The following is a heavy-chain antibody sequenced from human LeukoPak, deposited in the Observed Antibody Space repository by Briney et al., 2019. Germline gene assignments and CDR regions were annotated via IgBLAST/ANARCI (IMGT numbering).Heavy chain of an antibody. CDR2: ISYSGST. Sequence: SETLSLTCIVSGASLTNNTYYWGWFRHPPGKRLEWVGSISYSGSTYYNPCLKSRLPIFVDPSKNPFTLRLNDVTTAATALNNRAKLKGVGGNYFDPWGEGILVTVSS. CDR3: AKLKGVGGNYFDP. V-gene: IGHV4-39*01. J-gene: IGHJ5*02. D-gene: IGHD1-7*01. CDR1: GASLTNNTYY.